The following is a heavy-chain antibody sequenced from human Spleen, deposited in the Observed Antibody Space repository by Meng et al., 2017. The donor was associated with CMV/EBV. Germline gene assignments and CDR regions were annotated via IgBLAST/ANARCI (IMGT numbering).Heavy chain of an antibody. CDR3: AKVAEQIVGATGSYYYHGMDV. CDR1: GFTFSSYA. V-gene: IGHV3-23*01. Sequence: GESLKISCAASGFTFSSYAMSWVRQAPGKGLEWVSAISGSGGSTYYADSVKGRFTISRDNSKNTLYLQMNSLRAEDTAVYYCAKVAEQIVGATGSYYYHGMDVWGQGTTVTVSS. J-gene: IGHJ6*02. CDR2: ISGSGGST. D-gene: IGHD1-26*01.